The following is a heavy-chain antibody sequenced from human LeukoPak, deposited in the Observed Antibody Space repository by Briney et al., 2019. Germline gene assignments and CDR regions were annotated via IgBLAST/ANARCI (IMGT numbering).Heavy chain of an antibody. Sequence: GGSLRLSCAASGFTVSSNYMSWVRQAPGKGLEWVSVIYSGGSTYYADSVKGRFTISRDNSKNTLYLQMNILRAEDTAVYYCAXXPPRVGDPQXDYWGQGTLVTVSS. CDR3: AXXPPRVGDPQXDY. V-gene: IGHV3-53*01. J-gene: IGHJ4*02. D-gene: IGHD3-16*01. CDR2: IYSGGST. CDR1: GFTVSSNY.